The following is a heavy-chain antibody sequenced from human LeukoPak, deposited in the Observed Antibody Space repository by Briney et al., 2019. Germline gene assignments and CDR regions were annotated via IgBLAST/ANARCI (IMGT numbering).Heavy chain of an antibody. Sequence: GGSLRLSCAASGFTFSSYGMSWVRQAPGKGLEWVSGISGSGGSTYYVDSVKGRFTISRDNSKNSFYLQMSSLRAEDTGVFYCARDVAYSAFDYWGQGTLVTVSS. D-gene: IGHD2-21*01. J-gene: IGHJ4*02. CDR3: ARDVAYSAFDY. CDR2: ISGSGGST. V-gene: IGHV3-23*01. CDR1: GFTFSSYG.